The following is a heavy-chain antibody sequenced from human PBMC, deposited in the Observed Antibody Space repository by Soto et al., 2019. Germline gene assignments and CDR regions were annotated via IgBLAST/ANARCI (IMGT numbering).Heavy chain of an antibody. D-gene: IGHD6-13*01. J-gene: IGHJ3*02. CDR1: GFTFSSYG. CDR2: ISYDGSNK. Sequence: QVQLVESGGGVVQPGRSLRLSCAASGFTFSSYGMHWVRQAPGKGLEWVAVISYDGSNKYYADSVKGRFTISRDNSKNTLYLQMNSLRAEDTAVDYCAKESRTGVDAFDIWGQGTMVTVSS. V-gene: IGHV3-30*18. CDR3: AKESRTGVDAFDI.